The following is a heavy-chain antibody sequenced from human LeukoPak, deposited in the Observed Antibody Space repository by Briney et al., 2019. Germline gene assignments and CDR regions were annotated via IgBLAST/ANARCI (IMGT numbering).Heavy chain of an antibody. V-gene: IGHV3-30*02. Sequence: GGSLRLSCAASGFSFSVYAMHWVRQAQGKGLAWVAFIRNDGSNENYADSVKGRFTISRDKSKNTLYLQMNSLRAEDTAVYYCAKDRGDLPPYFDYWGQGTLVTVSS. CDR3: AKDRGDLPPYFDY. D-gene: IGHD2-21*02. CDR1: GFSFSVYA. J-gene: IGHJ4*02. CDR2: IRNDGSNE.